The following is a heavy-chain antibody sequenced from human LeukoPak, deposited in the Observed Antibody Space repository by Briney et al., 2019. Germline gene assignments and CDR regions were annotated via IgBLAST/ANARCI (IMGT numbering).Heavy chain of an antibody. D-gene: IGHD5-18*01. J-gene: IGHJ3*02. V-gene: IGHV3-30*18. CDR3: AKESRGYSYGYSAFDI. CDR2: ISYDGSNK. Sequence: GGSLRLSCIASGFTFSSDGMHWVRQAPGKGLEWVAVISYDGSNKYYADSVKGRFTISRDNSKNTLYLQMNSLRAEDTAVYYCAKESRGYSYGYSAFDIWGQGTMVTVSS. CDR1: GFTFSSDG.